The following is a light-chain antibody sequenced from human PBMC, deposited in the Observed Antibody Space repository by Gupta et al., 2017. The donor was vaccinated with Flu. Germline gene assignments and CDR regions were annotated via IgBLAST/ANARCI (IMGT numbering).Light chain of an antibody. V-gene: IGKV1-9*01. CDR1: HGISSL. CDR2: GAS. J-gene: IGKJ3*01. CDR3: KQLNRYPRT. Sequence: PSLLAATVVASVSSTCRVSHGISSLLTWYQQKPGKAPKLLIYGASTLHSGVPSRFSGSGSGTEFTLTISSVQPEDFATYYCKQLNRYPRTFGPGTKVDVK.